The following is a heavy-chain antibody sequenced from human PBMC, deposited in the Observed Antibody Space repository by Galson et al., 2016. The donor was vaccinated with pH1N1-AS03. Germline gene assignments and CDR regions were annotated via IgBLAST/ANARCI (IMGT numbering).Heavy chain of an antibody. CDR2: IYYSGGT. CDR1: PGSIINYS. D-gene: IGHD3-9*01. J-gene: IGHJ4*02. CDR3: ARGQRYFGNFDY. V-gene: IGHV4-59*01. Sequence: SETLSLTCTVSPGSIINYSWNWIRQPPGRGLEWIGAIYYSGGTRYSPSLQSRVTISVDTSKNQFSLELTSVSAADTAVYYCARGQRYFGNFDYWGQGTLVIVSS.